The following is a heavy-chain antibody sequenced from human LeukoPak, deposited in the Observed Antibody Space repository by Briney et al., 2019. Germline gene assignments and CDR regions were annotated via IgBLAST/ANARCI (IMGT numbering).Heavy chain of an antibody. D-gene: IGHD6-13*01. J-gene: IGHJ4*01. CDR3: SRGREYISNWNPFDF. Sequence: GGSLRLSCAASGFTLSNYWMDWVRQVPGKGLGWVSSINGHGNTTKYADSVRGRFTISRGKAKNTLFLQMYSLRADDTAVYFCSRGREYISNWNPFDFWGHGTLVTVSS. V-gene: IGHV3-74*01. CDR2: INGHGNTT. CDR1: GFTLSNYW.